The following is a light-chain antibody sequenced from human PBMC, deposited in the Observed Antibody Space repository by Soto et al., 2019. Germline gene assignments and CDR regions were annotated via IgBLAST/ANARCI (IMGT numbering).Light chain of an antibody. CDR1: SSDVGGYNY. CDR3: SSYAGSKTI. V-gene: IGLV2-8*01. Sequence: QSALTQPPSASGSPGQSVTISCTGTSSDVGGYNYVSWYQQHPGKAPKLMIYEVSKRPSGVPDRFSGSKSGNTASLTVSGLQAEDEAEYYCSSYAGSKTIFGGGTKLTVL. CDR2: EVS. J-gene: IGLJ2*01.